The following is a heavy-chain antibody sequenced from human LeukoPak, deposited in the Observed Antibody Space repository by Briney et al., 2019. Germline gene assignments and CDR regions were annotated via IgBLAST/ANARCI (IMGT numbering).Heavy chain of an antibody. CDR1: GYSFTNYC. CDR3: GMSGDRVPLQDDVFDV. V-gene: IGHV5-51*01. CDR2: IYPGDSGP. J-gene: IGHJ3*01. D-gene: IGHD1-26*01. Sequence: GESLKISCKVSGYSFTNYCIGWVRQMPGKGLEWMGIIYPGDSGPTYSPSFQGQVTISVDKSINTVYLQWSSLQASDTAMYYCGMSGDRVPLQDDVFDVWGQGTMVTVST.